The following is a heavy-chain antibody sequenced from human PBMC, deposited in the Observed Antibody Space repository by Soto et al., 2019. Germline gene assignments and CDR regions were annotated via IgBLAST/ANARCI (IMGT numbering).Heavy chain of an antibody. CDR3: AMVDVYVTPSPQDV. J-gene: IGHJ6*02. V-gene: IGHV1-18*01. CDR2: INTYNGNT. CDR1: GYTFTRYG. Sequence: QVQLVQSGAEVKNPGASVKVSCKASGYTFTRYGIGWARQAPGQGLEWMGWINTYNGNTNYAQNVQGRVTLTTDTSTSTAYMELRSLRSNDTAIYYCAMVDVYVTPSPQDVFGQGTTVIVSS. D-gene: IGHD3-16*01.